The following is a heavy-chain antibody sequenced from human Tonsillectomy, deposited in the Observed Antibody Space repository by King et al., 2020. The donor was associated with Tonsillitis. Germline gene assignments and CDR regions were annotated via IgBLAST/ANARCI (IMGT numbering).Heavy chain of an antibody. Sequence: VQLVESGGGVVQPGTSLRLSCAASGFTFNNYGMHWVRQPPGQGPGWVAVISQEGSKKYYADAVRGRFAISRDDSESTLFLQMDSLRAEDTAVYYGAKDLLRGSNVHWGADSWGQGTLVTVSS. CDR1: GFTFNNYG. V-gene: IGHV3-30*18. CDR3: AKDLLRGSNVHWGADS. J-gene: IGHJ4*02. D-gene: IGHD7-27*01. CDR2: ISQEGSKK.